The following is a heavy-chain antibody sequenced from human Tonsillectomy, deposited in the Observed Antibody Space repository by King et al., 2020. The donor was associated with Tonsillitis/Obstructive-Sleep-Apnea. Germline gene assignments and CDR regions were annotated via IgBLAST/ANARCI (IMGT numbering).Heavy chain of an antibody. J-gene: IGHJ6*02. D-gene: IGHD2-15*01. V-gene: IGHV3-30*04. CDR1: GFTFSSYA. CDR3: ARDTDCSGGSCYSFGYYYGMDV. CDR2: ISYDGGNK. Sequence: QLVQSGGGVVQPGRSLRLSCAVSGFTFSSYAMHWVRQAPGKGLEWVAVISYDGGNKYYADSVKGRFTISRDNSKNTLYLQMNSLRAEDTAVYYCARDTDCSGGSCYSFGYYYGMDVWGQGTTVTVSS.